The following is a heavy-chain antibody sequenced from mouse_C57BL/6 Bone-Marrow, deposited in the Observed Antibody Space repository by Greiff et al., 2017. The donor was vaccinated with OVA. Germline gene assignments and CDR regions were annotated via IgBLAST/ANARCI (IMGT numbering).Heavy chain of an antibody. Sequence: QVHVKQPGAELVKPGASVKLSCKASGYTFTSYWMHWVKQRPGQGLEWIGMIHPNSGSTNYNEKFKSKATLTVDKSSSTAYMQLSSLTSEDSAVYYCAGGYAWFAYWGQGTLVTVSA. CDR3: AGGYAWFAY. D-gene: IGHD2-2*01. V-gene: IGHV1-64*01. J-gene: IGHJ3*01. CDR1: GYTFTSYW. CDR2: IHPNSGST.